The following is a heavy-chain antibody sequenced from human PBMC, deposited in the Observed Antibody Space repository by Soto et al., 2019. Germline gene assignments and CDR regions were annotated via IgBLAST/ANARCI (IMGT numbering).Heavy chain of an antibody. CDR3: AKNRWDYGDYAVDS. J-gene: IGHJ5*01. V-gene: IGHV3-30*18. D-gene: IGHD4-17*01. CDR1: GFTFSSYG. CDR2: ISYDGSNK. Sequence: GGSLRLSCAASGFTFSSYGMHWVRQAPGKGLEWVAVISYDGSNKYYADSVKGRFTISRDNSKNTLYLQMNSLRAEDTAVYYCAKNRWDYGDYAVDSWGQGT.